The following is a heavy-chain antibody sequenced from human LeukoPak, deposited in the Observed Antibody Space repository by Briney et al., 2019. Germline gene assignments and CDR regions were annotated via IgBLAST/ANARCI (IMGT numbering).Heavy chain of an antibody. D-gene: IGHD6-19*01. V-gene: IGHV3-23*01. J-gene: IGHJ4*02. CDR3: TKDGYSSGWTFDY. CDR1: GFTFSSYA. CDR2: ISGSGGST. Sequence: GGSLRLSCAASGFTFSSYAMSWVRQAPGKGLEWVSAISGSGGSTYYADSVKGRFTISRDNSKNTLYLQMNSLRAEDTAVYYCTKDGYSSGWTFDYWGQGTLVTVSS.